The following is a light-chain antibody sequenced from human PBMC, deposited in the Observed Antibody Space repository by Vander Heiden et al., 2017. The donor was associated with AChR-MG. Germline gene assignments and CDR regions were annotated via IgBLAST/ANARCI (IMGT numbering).Light chain of an antibody. CDR1: TSDVGKYNL. CDR3: CSYVGSSTVV. J-gene: IGLJ3*02. CDR2: EVS. V-gene: IGLV2-23*02. Sequence: QSALTQPASVSGSPGHSITVSCTGTTSDVGKYNLVSWYQQQPGKGPKLIIYEVSKRPSGVSSRFSGTKSANTASLTISGLQAEDEAEYFCCSYVGSSTVVFGGGTKLTVL.